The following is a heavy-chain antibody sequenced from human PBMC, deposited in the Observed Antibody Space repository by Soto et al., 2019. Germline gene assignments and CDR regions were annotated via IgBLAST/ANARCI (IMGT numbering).Heavy chain of an antibody. V-gene: IGHV3-21*01. Sequence: EAHLVESGGGLVKPGGSLRLFCAVSGFTFSSCTMNWVRQAPGKGLEWVSSISPSTSHIYYADSVKGRFTISRDNAKNSLFLQMNSLRAEDTAVYYCSGCSGGACHQNYGMDVWGQGTTVTVSS. CDR1: GFTFSSCT. CDR3: SGCSGGACHQNYGMDV. CDR2: ISPSTSHI. J-gene: IGHJ6*02. D-gene: IGHD2-15*01.